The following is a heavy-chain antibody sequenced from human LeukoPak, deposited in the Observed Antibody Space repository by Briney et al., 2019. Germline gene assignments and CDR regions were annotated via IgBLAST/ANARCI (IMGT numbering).Heavy chain of an antibody. CDR3: ARHAVLVPDY. CDR1: GDSISSSPYY. Sequence: PSETLSLTCTVSGDSISSSPYYWGWIRQPPGKGLEWIGSFYYSGSTHYNPSLQSRVTLSVATSKNQLSLKLSSVTAADTAVYYCARHAVLVPDYWGQGTLVTVSS. J-gene: IGHJ4*02. V-gene: IGHV4-39*01. D-gene: IGHD6-13*01. CDR2: FYYSGST.